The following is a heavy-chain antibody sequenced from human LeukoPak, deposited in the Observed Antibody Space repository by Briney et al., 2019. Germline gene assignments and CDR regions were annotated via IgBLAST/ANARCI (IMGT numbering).Heavy chain of an antibody. CDR2: IIPIFGIA. CDR1: GGTFSSYA. CDR3: ARDRGRIATYNWFDP. Sequence: ASVKVTCKASGGTFSSYAISWVRQAPGQGLEWMGRIIPIFGIANYAQKFQGSATITADKSTSTACMELSSLRSEDTAVYYCARDRGRIATYNWFDPWGQGTLVTVSS. V-gene: IGHV1-69*04. J-gene: IGHJ5*02. D-gene: IGHD6-13*01.